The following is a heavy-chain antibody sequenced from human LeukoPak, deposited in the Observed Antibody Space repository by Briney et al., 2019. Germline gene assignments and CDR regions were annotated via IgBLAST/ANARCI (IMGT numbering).Heavy chain of an antibody. CDR1: GFSFSDYT. CDR3: ASGTTGTTGFNY. D-gene: IGHD2-8*02. CDR2: ISSGSAYI. Sequence: GLSLRLSCTASGFSFSDYTMNWVRQAPGKGLEWLSSISSGSAYILYADSVKGRFTISRDSAKNSLNLPMSSLSAEDTAVYYCASGTTGTTGFNYWGQGTLVTVSS. V-gene: IGHV3-21*01. J-gene: IGHJ4*02.